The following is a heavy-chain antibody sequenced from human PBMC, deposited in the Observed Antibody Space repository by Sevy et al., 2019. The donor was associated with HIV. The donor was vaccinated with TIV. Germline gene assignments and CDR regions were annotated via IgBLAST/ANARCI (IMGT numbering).Heavy chain of an antibody. CDR3: AKDDLGSIDY. Sequence: GGSLRLSCAASGFIFSTSPMHWVRQAPGKGLQCVALLSYDDSAENYADSVKGPFTIFRDNSKNPLYLQMNSLRTEYTAVYYCAKDDLGSIDYWGQGTLVTVSS. J-gene: IGHJ4*02. CDR1: GFIFSTSP. CDR2: LSYDDSAE. V-gene: IGHV3-30-3*02. D-gene: IGHD3-10*01.